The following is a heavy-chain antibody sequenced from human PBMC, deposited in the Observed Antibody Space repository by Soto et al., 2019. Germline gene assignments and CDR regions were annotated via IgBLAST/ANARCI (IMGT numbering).Heavy chain of an antibody. CDR1: ELTFSGYW. D-gene: IGHD6-6*01. V-gene: IGHV3-7*04. J-gene: IGHJ4*02. Sequence: GSMRLPCAASELTFSGYWMSWVRKAPGKGLEWVAHIKHDGSEKYYVDSVKGRFTISRDNAKNSLYLQMNSLRAEDTAVYYCARGSIATRPIDYWGRGTLVTVSS. CDR2: IKHDGSEK. CDR3: ARGSIATRPIDY.